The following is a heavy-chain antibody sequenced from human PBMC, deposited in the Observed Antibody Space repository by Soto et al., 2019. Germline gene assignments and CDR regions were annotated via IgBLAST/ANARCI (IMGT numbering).Heavy chain of an antibody. D-gene: IGHD3-3*01. Sequence: ASVKVSCKVSGYTLTELSMHWVRQAPGKGLEWMGGFDPEDGETIYAQKFQGRVTMTEDTSTDTAYMELSSLRSDDTAVYHCARDQITIFEGFPNVPLIWGQGTMVTVSS. CDR3: ARDQITIFEGFPNVPLI. V-gene: IGHV1-24*01. CDR1: GYTLTELS. CDR2: FDPEDGET. J-gene: IGHJ3*02.